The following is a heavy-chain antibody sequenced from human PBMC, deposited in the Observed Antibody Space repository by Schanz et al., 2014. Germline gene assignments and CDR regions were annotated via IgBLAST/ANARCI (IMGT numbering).Heavy chain of an antibody. CDR1: GGTFSSDT. D-gene: IGHD2-2*01. CDR2: FIPILDVG. Sequence: QVHLVQSGAEVKKPGSSVTVSCKASGGTFSSDTFSWLRQAPGQGLEWVGRFIPILDVGNYAQQFQGRVTFTADKYTSTACMELSSLRYEDTALYYCARGTMPGTFDIWGQGTMVTVSS. CDR3: ARGTMPGTFDI. J-gene: IGHJ3*02. V-gene: IGHV1-69*02.